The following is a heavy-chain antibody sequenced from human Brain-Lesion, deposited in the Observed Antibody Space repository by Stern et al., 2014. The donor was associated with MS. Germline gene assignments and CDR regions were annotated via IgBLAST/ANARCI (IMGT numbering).Heavy chain of an antibody. J-gene: IGHJ4*02. D-gene: IGHD1-20*01. Sequence: QLQLQESGPGLVKPSETLSLTCTVSGGSISSSSYYWGWIRQPPGKGLEWIGSIYYSGSTYYNPSLKSRVTISVDASKNQFSRKLSSVTAADTAVYYCARFSNWIPFDYWGQGTLVTVSS. CDR2: IYYSGST. V-gene: IGHV4-39*01. CDR1: GGSISSSSYY. CDR3: ARFSNWIPFDY.